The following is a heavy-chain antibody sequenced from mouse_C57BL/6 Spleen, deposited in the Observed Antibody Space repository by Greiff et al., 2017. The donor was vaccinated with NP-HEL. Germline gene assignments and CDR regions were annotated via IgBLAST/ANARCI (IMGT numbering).Heavy chain of an antibody. CDR1: GFTFSDYG. CDR2: ISNLAYSI. J-gene: IGHJ1*03. CDR3: ARQRASDGYFDV. D-gene: IGHD3-3*01. V-gene: IGHV5-15*01. Sequence: EVKLMESGGGLVQPGGSLKLSCAASGFTFSDYGMAWVRQAPRKGPEWVAFISNLAYSIYYADTVTGRFTISRENAKNTLYLEMSSLRSEDTAMYYCARQRASDGYFDVWGTGTTVTVSS.